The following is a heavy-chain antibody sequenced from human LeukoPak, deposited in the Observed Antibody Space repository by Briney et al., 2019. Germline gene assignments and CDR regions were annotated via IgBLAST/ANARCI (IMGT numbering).Heavy chain of an antibody. V-gene: IGHV1-18*01. D-gene: IGHD1-26*01. CDR3: ARREVGAPPNDAFDI. Sequence: GASVKVSCKASGYTFTSYGISWVRQAPGQGLEWMGWISAYNGNTNYAQKLQGRVTMATDTSTSTAYMELRSLRSDDTAVYYCARREVGAPPNDAFDIWGQGTMVTVSS. CDR1: GYTFTSYG. CDR2: ISAYNGNT. J-gene: IGHJ3*02.